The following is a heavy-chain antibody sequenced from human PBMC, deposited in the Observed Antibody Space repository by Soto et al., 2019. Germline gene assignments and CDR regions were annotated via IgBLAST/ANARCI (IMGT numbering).Heavy chain of an antibody. J-gene: IGHJ5*02. CDR3: VRGKEAGVWFDP. V-gene: IGHV1-3*04. CDR1: GFTFSHHS. D-gene: IGHD3-10*01. CDR2: INSDTGYT. Sequence: QVQLVQSGAEVTKPGASVQVSGKASGFTFSHHSIHWVRQAPGQRLEWMGWINSDTGYTKYSQKFQARLTITWDSSAKTAYMELSSLQSEDTAVYYCVRGKEAGVWFDPWGQGTLVTVSS.